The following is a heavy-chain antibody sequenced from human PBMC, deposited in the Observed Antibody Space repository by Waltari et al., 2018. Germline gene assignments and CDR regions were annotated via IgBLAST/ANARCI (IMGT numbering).Heavy chain of an antibody. CDR3: ATRTPTAYYFDF. V-gene: IGHV4-34*02. CDR1: GGSFSDYY. J-gene: IGHJ4*02. D-gene: IGHD2-21*02. Sequence: QVRLQQWGAGLLKPSETLSLTCAVYGGSFSDYYWGWIRQPPGKGLEWIGEINHGGNTNYNPSLKSRVTISVDTSKIHFSLKLNSVTAADTAVYYCATRTPTAYYFDFWAQGTVVTVSS. CDR2: INHGGNT.